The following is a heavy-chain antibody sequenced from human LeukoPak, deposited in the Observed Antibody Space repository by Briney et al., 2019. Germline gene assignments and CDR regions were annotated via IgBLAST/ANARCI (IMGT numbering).Heavy chain of an antibody. CDR1: GFTFDDYA. V-gene: IGHV3-9*01. D-gene: IGHD3-22*01. J-gene: IGHJ4*02. CDR3: AKDRFYYDSSGLDY. CDR2: ISWNRGSR. Sequence: QTGGSLRLSCAASGFTFDDYAMHWVRQAPGKGLEWVSGISWNRGSRGYADSVKGRFTISRDNAKNSLYLQMNSLRTEDTALYYCAKDRFYYDSSGLDYWGQGTLVTVSS.